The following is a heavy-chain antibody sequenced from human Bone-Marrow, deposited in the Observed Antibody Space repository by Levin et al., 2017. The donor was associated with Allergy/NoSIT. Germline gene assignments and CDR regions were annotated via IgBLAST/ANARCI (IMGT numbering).Heavy chain of an antibody. D-gene: IGHD2-21*01. CDR2: IYYSGTTT. V-gene: IGHV4-31*03. CDR3: ARGHVNGDYFDF. J-gene: IGHJ4*02. CDR1: GGSIDSGGYY. Sequence: LRLSCTVSGGSIDSGGYYWAWIRQHPGKGLEWIAYIYYSGTTTYYNPSLKSRAFLSVDTSKNHFSLELRSVTAADTALYFCARGHVNGDYFDFWGQGTLVTVSS.